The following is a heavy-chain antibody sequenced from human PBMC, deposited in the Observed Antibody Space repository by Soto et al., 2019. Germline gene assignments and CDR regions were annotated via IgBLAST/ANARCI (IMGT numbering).Heavy chain of an antibody. J-gene: IGHJ4*02. CDR1: GGTFSTYA. CDR3: ASGIQLWLRRINNGYSG. D-gene: IGHD5-18*01. V-gene: IGHV1-69*12. Sequence: QVQLVQSGAEVKKPESSVKVSCKAPGGTFSTYAISWVRQAPGQGLEWMGGIIPMFGTANYAQRFQDRVTITANESTNTVYRELSSLRSEDTAVEFWASGIQLWLRRINNGYSGWGQGTLVTVSS. CDR2: IIPMFGTA.